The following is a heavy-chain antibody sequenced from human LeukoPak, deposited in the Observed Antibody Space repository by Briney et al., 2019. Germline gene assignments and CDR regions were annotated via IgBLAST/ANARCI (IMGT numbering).Heavy chain of an antibody. D-gene: IGHD3-22*01. CDR2: INPNSGGT. CDR1: GYTFTGYY. J-gene: IGHJ4*02. V-gene: IGHV1-2*06. CDR3: ARAEICYDSSGYYFY. Sequence: GASVKVSCKASGYTFTGYYMHWVRQAPGQGLEWMGRINPNSGGTNYAQKFQGRVTMTRDTSISTAYMELSRLRSDDTAVYYCARAEICYDSSGYYFYWGQGTLVTVSS.